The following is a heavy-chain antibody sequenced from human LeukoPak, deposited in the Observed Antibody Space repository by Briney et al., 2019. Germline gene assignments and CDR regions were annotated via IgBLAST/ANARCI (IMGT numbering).Heavy chain of an antibody. J-gene: IGHJ4*02. D-gene: IGHD3-3*01. Sequence: ASVKVSCKASGYTFTSYGISWVRQAPGQGLEWMGWISAYNDNTNCAQKLQGSVTMTTDTSTSTAYMELRSLRSDDTAVYYCARDSLLRGYDFWSGYYTLMFDYWGQGTLVTVSS. CDR3: ARDSLLRGYDFWSGYYTLMFDY. V-gene: IGHV1-18*01. CDR1: GYTFTSYG. CDR2: ISAYNDNT.